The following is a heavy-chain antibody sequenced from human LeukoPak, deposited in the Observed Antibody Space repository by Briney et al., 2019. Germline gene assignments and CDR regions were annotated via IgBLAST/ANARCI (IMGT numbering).Heavy chain of an antibody. D-gene: IGHD3-10*01. V-gene: IGHV4-59*01. J-gene: IGHJ4*02. CDR1: GGSISSYY. Sequence: SETLSLTCTVSGGSISSYYWSWIRQPLGKGLEWIGYIYYSGSTNYNPSLKRRGTISADTSKNQFSLKLSSVTAAATAVYYCARLYYGSGNAFDYWGQGKLVTV. CDR3: ARLYYGSGNAFDY. CDR2: IYYSGST.